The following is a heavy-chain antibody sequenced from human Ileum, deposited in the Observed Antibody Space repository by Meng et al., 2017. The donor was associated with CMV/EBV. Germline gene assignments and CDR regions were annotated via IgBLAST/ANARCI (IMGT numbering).Heavy chain of an antibody. CDR1: GFNFSNHW. V-gene: IGHV3-7*01. J-gene: IGHJ4*02. Sequence: GESLKISCEASGFNFSNHWMSWVRQAPEKGLEWVANIREDGGEQYYADSVQGRFTISRDNVKNSLSLQMNSLRAEDTAVYYCARDPGLDNSGNSWATFDYWGQGALVTVSS. CDR2: IREDGGEQ. CDR3: ARDPGLDNSGNSWATFDY. D-gene: IGHD1-26*01.